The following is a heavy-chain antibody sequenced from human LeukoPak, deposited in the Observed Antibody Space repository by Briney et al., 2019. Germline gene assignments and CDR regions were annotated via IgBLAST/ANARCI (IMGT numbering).Heavy chain of an antibody. CDR3: ATPRFGELFLNY. CDR2: IHRSGST. D-gene: IGHD3-10*02. V-gene: IGHV4-38-2*01. Sequence: PSETLSLTCAVSGYSINSGYYWGWIRQPPGKGLEWIGSIHRSGSTYYNPSLKSRVTISIDTSKNQFSLKLSSVTAADTAVYYCATPRFGELFLNYWGQGTLVTVSS. CDR1: GYSINSGYY. J-gene: IGHJ4*02.